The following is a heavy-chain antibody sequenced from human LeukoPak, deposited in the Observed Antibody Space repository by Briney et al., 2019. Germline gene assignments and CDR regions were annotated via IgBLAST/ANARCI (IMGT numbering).Heavy chain of an antibody. V-gene: IGHV4-39*01. J-gene: IGHJ4*02. CDR2: IYSSGNT. Sequence: SETLSLTCTVSGASISSNNYYWGWVRQPPGKGLEWIGNIYSSGNTYYNASLKSRVTIYIDTSKNQFSLNLSSVTAADTAVYYCAKSGGTGLIDYWGQGTLVTVSS. CDR1: GASISSNNYY. D-gene: IGHD1-26*01. CDR3: AKSGGTGLIDY.